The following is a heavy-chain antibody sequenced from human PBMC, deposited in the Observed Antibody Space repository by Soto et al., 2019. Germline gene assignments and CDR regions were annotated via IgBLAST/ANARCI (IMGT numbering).Heavy chain of an antibody. CDR3: ARSEATGLDH. J-gene: IGHJ4*02. CDR1: GGSMTSSNW. V-gene: IGHV4-4*02. D-gene: IGHD1-26*01. CDR2: AHHSGRT. Sequence: QVQLQESGPGLVKPSGTLSLTCTVSGGSMTSSNWWNWVRQSPGKGLEWIGEAHHSGRTKYNPSLKSRVTISVDKSKNHFSLKLSSVTAADTAVYYCARSEATGLDHWGQGTLVTVSS.